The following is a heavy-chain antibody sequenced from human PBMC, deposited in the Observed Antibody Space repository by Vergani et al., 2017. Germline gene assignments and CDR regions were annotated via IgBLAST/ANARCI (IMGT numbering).Heavy chain of an antibody. CDR1: GGTFSSYT. J-gene: IGHJ4*02. CDR3: ARDLGIAVAGFMDY. D-gene: IGHD6-19*01. V-gene: IGHV1-69*08. Sequence: QVQLVQSGAEVKKPGSSVKVSCKASGGTFSSYTISWVRQAPGQGLEWMGRIIPILGIANYAQKFQGRVTITADKSTSTAYMELSRLRSDDTAVYYCARDLGIAVAGFMDYWGQGTLVTVSS. CDR2: IIPILGIA.